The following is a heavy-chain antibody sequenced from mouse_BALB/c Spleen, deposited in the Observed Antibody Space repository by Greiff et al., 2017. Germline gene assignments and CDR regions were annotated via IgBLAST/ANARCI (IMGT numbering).Heavy chain of an antibody. CDR1: GYSITSGYY. D-gene: IGHD2-14*01. CDR2: ISYDGSN. Sequence: EVQLKESGPGLVKPSQSLSLTCSVTGYSITSGYYWNWIRQFPGNKLEWMGYISYDGSNNYNPSLKNRISITRDTSKNQFFLKLNSVTTEDTATYYCAREDYRYPYWYFDVWGAGTTVTVSS. CDR3: AREDYRYPYWYFDV. J-gene: IGHJ1*01. V-gene: IGHV3-6*02.